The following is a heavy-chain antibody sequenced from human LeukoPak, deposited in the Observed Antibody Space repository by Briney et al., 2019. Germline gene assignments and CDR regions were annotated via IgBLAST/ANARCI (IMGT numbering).Heavy chain of an antibody. V-gene: IGHV3-30*02. CDR2: IRYDGSNK. CDR1: GFTFSSYG. Sequence: GGSLRLSCAASGFTFSSYGMHWIRQAPGKGLEWVAFIRYDGSNKYYADSVKGRFTISRDNAKNSLYLQMNSLRAEDTAVYYCARSSRSGYYPYYYYYYMDVWGKGTTVTVSS. J-gene: IGHJ6*03. D-gene: IGHD3-3*01. CDR3: ARSSRSGYYPYYYYYYMDV.